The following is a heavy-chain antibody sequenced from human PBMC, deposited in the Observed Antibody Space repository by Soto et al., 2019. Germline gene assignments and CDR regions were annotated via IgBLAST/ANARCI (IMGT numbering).Heavy chain of an antibody. D-gene: IGHD3-3*01. J-gene: IGHJ5*02. V-gene: IGHV3-66*01. Sequence: GGSLRLSCAASGLTVSSNYMSWVRQAPXKGLEWVSVIYAGGSTYYADSVKGRFTISRDNSKNTLYLQMNSLRAEDTAVYYCAREQGLRFLEWSDNWFDPWGQGTLVTVSS. CDR1: GLTVSSNY. CDR3: AREQGLRFLEWSDNWFDP. CDR2: IYAGGST.